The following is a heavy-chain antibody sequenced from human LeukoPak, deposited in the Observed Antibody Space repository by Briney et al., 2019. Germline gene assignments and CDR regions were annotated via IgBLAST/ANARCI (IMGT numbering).Heavy chain of an antibody. CDR1: GGPISSYY. CDR3: ASGAAFDY. D-gene: IGHD4/OR15-4a*01. Sequence: SETLSLTCTVSGGPISSYYWSWIRQPPGKGLEWIGYIYYSGSTNYNPSLKSRVTISVDTSKNQSSLNLNSVIAADTAVYYCASGAAFDYWGQGTLVTVSS. CDR2: IYYSGST. J-gene: IGHJ4*02. V-gene: IGHV4-59*01.